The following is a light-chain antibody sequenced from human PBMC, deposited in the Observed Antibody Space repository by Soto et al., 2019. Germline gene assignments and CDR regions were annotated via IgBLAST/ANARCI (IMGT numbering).Light chain of an antibody. CDR2: AAS. CDR1: QGIGNY. V-gene: IGKV1-27*01. Sequence: IQMTQSPSSLSASVGDRVTITCRASQGIGNYLAWYQQRPGKVPQLLIYAASTLQSGVPSRFSGSESGTDFGTDFSLTISNLQPEDVAVYYCQKYNSAPRSVGQGTKVEI. J-gene: IGKJ1*01. CDR3: QKYNSAPRS.